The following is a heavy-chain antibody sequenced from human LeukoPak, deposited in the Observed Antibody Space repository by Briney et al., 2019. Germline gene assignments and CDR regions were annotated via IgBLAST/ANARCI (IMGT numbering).Heavy chain of an antibody. J-gene: IGHJ4*02. V-gene: IGHV4-59*01. CDR1: GGSISSYY. D-gene: IGHD2-15*01. CDR2: IYYSGST. Sequence: PSETLSLPCTVSGGSISSYYWSWFRQPPGKGLEWIGYIYYSGSTNYNASLTNRVTISVDTSKNQFSLKLSSVTAADTAVYYCAREVGYCSGGSCYSYFDYWGQGTLVTVSS. CDR3: AREVGYCSGGSCYSYFDY.